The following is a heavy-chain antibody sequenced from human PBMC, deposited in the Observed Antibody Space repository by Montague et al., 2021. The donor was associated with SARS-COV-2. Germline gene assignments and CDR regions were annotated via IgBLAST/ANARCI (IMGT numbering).Heavy chain of an antibody. CDR1: GFSLSTSGVG. J-gene: IGHJ3*02. CDR2: IYWDDDK. D-gene: IGHD1-26*01. V-gene: IGHV2-5*02. Sequence: PALVKPTQTLTLTSTFSGFSLSTSGVGVGWIRQPPGKALEWLALIYWDDDKRYSPSLKSRLTITKDTSKNQVVLTMTNMDPVDTATYYCAHRRGLLLSDAFDIWGQGTMVTVSS. CDR3: AHRRGLLLSDAFDI.